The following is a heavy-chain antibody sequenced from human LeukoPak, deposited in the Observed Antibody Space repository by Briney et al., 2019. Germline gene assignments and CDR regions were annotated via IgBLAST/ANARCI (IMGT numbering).Heavy chain of an antibody. Sequence: GGSLRLSCASSGFTFSNYWMSWVRQAPGKGLEWVANMKEDGSEKNYVDSVKGRFTISRANAQDSLYLQMNITTAEDTAVYYCASDRGYSNFDYWGQGTLVTVSS. CDR3: ASDRGYSNFDY. CDR1: GFTFSNYW. CDR2: MKEDGSEK. J-gene: IGHJ4*02. D-gene: IGHD4-11*01. V-gene: IGHV3-7*01.